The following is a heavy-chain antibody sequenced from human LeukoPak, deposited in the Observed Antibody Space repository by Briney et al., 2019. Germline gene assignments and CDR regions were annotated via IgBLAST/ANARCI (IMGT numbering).Heavy chain of an antibody. Sequence: GGSLRLSCATSGFIFNNYSMNWVRQAPGKGLVWVSRVNPDGSGTDYADSVKGRFTISRDNAKNTLFLQMNSLRADDTAVYYCARGGLDPVDYWGQGTLVTVSS. D-gene: IGHD6-19*01. J-gene: IGHJ4*02. V-gene: IGHV3-74*01. CDR1: GFIFNNYS. CDR3: ARGGLDPVDY. CDR2: VNPDGSGT.